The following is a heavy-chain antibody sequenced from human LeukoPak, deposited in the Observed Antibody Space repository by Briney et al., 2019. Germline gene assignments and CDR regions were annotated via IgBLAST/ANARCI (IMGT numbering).Heavy chain of an antibody. CDR2: LYYSGNT. J-gene: IGHJ4*02. Sequence: SETLSLPCTVSGGSISDYYWSWIRQSPVRGLEWIGYLYYSGNTNYNPSLKSRLTTSRDMAKNQFSLKLSSVTSADTAVYYCARGEYEDLVDNWGQGTLVTVSS. CDR3: ARGEYEDLVDN. CDR1: GGSISDYY. V-gene: IGHV4-59*01. D-gene: IGHD1-26*01.